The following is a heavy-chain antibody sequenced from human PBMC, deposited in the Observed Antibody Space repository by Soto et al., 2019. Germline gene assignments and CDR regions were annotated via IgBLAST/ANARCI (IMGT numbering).Heavy chain of an antibody. CDR3: AHLAKPGNWFDP. Sequence: QITLKESGPTLVKPTQTLTLTCTFSGFSLSTSGVGVGWIRQPPGKALEWLALIYWDDDKRYSPSLKSRLTIXKXXSKNRVALTMTNMDPGDTATYYSAHLAKPGNWFDPWGQGTPVTVSS. CDR1: GFSLSTSGVG. CDR2: IYWDDDK. V-gene: IGHV2-5*02. J-gene: IGHJ5*02. D-gene: IGHD2-8*02.